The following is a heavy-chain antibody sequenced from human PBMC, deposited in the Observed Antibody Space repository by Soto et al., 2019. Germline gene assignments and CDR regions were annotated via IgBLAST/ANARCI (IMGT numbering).Heavy chain of an antibody. J-gene: IGHJ6*02. D-gene: IGHD6-6*01. CDR1: GYSFTSYW. Sequence: PGESLKISCKGSGYSFTSYWIGWVRQMPGKGLEWMGIIYPGDSDTRYSPSFQGQVTISADKSISTAYLQWSSLKASDTAMYYCARRGGARPHYYYYYGMDVWGQGTTVTVSS. V-gene: IGHV5-51*01. CDR2: IYPGDSDT. CDR3: ARRGGARPHYYYYYGMDV.